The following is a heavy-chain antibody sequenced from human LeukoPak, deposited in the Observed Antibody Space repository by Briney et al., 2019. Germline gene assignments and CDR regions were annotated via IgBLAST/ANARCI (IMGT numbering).Heavy chain of an antibody. Sequence: GGSLRLSGAASGFTFSNYAMTWVRQAPGKGLVWVSHINSDGSWTSYADSVKGRFTISKDNAKNTVYLQMNNLRAEDTAVYYCVSFYETYWGRGTLVTVSS. V-gene: IGHV3-74*01. CDR1: GFTFSNYA. D-gene: IGHD2/OR15-2a*01. CDR2: INSDGSWT. J-gene: IGHJ4*02. CDR3: VSFYETY.